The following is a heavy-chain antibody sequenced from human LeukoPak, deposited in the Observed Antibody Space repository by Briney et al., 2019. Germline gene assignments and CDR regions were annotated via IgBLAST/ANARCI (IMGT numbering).Heavy chain of an antibody. D-gene: IGHD6-13*01. CDR2: MYASGST. CDR1: GGSISSYY. V-gene: IGHV4-4*07. Sequence: PSETLSLTCTVSGGSISSYYWNWIRQPAGKGLEWIGRMYASGSTHYNPSLKSRVTMSVDTSKNQFYLKLTSVTAADTAVYYCARDEIAYSNDYWGQGTLVTVSS. CDR3: ARDEIAYSNDY. J-gene: IGHJ4*02.